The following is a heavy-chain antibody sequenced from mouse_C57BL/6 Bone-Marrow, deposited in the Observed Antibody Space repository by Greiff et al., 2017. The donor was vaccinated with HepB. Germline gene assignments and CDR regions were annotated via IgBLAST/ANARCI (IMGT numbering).Heavy chain of an antibody. Sequence: EVQVVESGGGLVQPKGSLKLSCAASGFTFNTYAMHWVRQAPGKGLEWVARIRSKSSNYATYYADSVKDRFTISRDDSQSMLYLQMNNLKTEDTAMYYCVRGRRLWDGYPTFAYWGQGTLVTVSA. V-gene: IGHV10-3*01. CDR3: VRGRRLWDGYPTFAY. D-gene: IGHD2-3*01. J-gene: IGHJ3*01. CDR1: GFTFNTYA. CDR2: IRSKSSNYAT.